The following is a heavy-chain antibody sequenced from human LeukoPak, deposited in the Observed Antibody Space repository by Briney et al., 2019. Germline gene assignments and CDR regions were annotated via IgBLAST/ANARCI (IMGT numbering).Heavy chain of an antibody. D-gene: IGHD3-22*01. V-gene: IGHV4-38-2*02. Sequence: PSETLSLTCTVSGYSITSGYYWGWIRQPPGKGLEWIGSIYHTGSTFYNPSLKSRVTISVDRSKNQFSLKLSSVTAADTAVYYCARGHYYDSSGSDAFDIWGQGTMVTVSS. CDR2: IYHTGST. CDR3: ARGHYYDSSGSDAFDI. CDR1: GYSITSGYY. J-gene: IGHJ3*02.